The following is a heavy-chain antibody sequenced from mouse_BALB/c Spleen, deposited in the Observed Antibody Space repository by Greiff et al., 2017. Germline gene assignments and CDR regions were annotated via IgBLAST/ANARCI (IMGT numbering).Heavy chain of an antibody. CDR1: GFTFSSFG. CDR3: ARGFYYGSYAMDY. D-gene: IGHD2-1*01. V-gene: IGHV5-17*02. Sequence: EVQLVESGGGLVQPGGSRKLSCAASGFTFSSFGMHWVRQAPEKGLEWVAYISSGSSTIYYADTVKGRFTISRDNPKNTLFLQMTSLRSEDTAMYYCARGFYYGSYAMDYWGQGTSVTVSS. CDR2: ISSGSSTI. J-gene: IGHJ4*01.